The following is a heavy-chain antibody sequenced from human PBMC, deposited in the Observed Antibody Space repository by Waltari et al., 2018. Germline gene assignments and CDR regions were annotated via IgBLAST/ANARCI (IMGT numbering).Heavy chain of an antibody. CDR1: GGTFSPHA. CDR2: IIPIFGTA. D-gene: IGHD3-22*01. Sequence: QVQLVQSGAEVKKPGSSVKVSCKALGGTFSPHAINWVRQDPGQGLEWMGGIIPIFGTANYAQKFQGRLTITADESTNTAYMKLNSLRSEDTAVYYCARCIMDYYDSSAYYSPLDYWGQGTLVTVSS. CDR3: ARCIMDYYDSSAYYSPLDY. V-gene: IGHV1-69*01. J-gene: IGHJ4*02.